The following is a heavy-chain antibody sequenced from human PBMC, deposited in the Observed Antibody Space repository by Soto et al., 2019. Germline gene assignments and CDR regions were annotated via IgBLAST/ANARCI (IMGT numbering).Heavy chain of an antibody. CDR1: GFTFSSYG. CDR2: ISYDGSNK. Sequence: LRLSCAASGFTFSSYGMHWVRQAPGKGLEWVAVISYDGSNKYYADSVKGRFTISRDNSKNTLYLQMNSLRAEDTAVYYCAKDQGHYDFWSGLYYYGMDVWGQGTTVTVSS. D-gene: IGHD3-3*01. CDR3: AKDQGHYDFWSGLYYYGMDV. V-gene: IGHV3-30*18. J-gene: IGHJ6*02.